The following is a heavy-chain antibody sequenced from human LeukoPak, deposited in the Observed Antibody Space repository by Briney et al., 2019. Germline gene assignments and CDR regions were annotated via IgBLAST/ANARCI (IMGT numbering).Heavy chain of an antibody. Sequence: PGGSLRLSCAASGFTFSRYAISWVPQAPGQGLEWFSAISGSGGSTYYAASVTGRVTISRDNSKNTLSPQMNSLRSEDTVGYYCAKERYSSTARFQHWGQGTLVTVSS. CDR3: AKERYSSTARFQH. CDR1: GFTFSRYA. D-gene: IGHD6-13*01. J-gene: IGHJ1*01. CDR2: ISGSGGST. V-gene: IGHV3-23*01.